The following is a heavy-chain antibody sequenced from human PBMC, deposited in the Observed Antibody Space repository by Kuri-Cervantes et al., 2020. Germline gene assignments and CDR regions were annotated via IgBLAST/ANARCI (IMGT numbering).Heavy chain of an antibody. V-gene: IGHV3-48*02. CDR3: ARERITMVRGVMRYYYGMDV. CDR2: ISSSSSTI. D-gene: IGHD3-10*01. J-gene: IGHJ6*04. CDR1: GFTVSSNE. Sequence: GESLKISCAASGFTVSSNEMNWVRQAPGKGLEWVSYISSSSSTIYYADSVKGRFTISRDNAKNSLYLQMNSLRDEDTAVYYCARERITMVRGVMRYYYGMDVWGKGTTVTVSS.